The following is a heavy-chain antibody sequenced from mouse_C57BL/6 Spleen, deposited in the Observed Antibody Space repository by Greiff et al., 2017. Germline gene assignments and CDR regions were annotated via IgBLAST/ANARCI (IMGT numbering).Heavy chain of an antibody. CDR1: GYTFTSYW. D-gene: IGHD2-1*01. CDR3: ARDGNYEWFAY. CDR2: IHPNSGST. J-gene: IGHJ3*01. Sequence: QVQLQRPGAELVKPGASVKLSCKASGYTFTSYWMHWVKQRPGQGLEWIGMIHPNSGSTNYNEKFKSKATLTVDKSSSTAYMQLSSLTSEDSAVYYCARDGNYEWFAYWGQGTLVTVSA. V-gene: IGHV1-64*01.